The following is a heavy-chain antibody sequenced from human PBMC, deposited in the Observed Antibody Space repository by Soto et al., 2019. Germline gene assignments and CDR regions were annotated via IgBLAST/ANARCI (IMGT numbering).Heavy chain of an antibody. V-gene: IGHV3-7*04. CDR2: IKQDGSEI. J-gene: IGHJ4*02. Sequence: EVQLVESGGGLVQPGGSLRLSCVASGFTFSSRWMNWVRHVPGKGLEWVANIKQDGSEIHYVDSVKGRFTISRDNAKNSLYLQMNILRVEDTAVYHCVRSSGWTGDFWGQGILVTVSS. D-gene: IGHD3-10*01. CDR3: VRSSGWTGDF. CDR1: GFTFSSRW.